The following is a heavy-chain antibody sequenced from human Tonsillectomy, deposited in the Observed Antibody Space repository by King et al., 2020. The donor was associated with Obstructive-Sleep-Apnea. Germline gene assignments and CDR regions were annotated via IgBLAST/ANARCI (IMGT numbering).Heavy chain of an antibody. CDR2: ISWDSGNI. CDR1: GFTFDDYA. V-gene: IGHV3-9*01. CDR3: AKGPYGDYVRLYFDY. J-gene: IGHJ4*02. Sequence: VQLVESGGGLVQPGRSLRLSCAASGFTFDDYAMHWVRQAPGKGLEWVSSISWDSGNIAYAYSVKGRFTISRDNAKNSLYLQMNSLSSEDTALYYCAKGPYGDYVRLYFDYWGQGTLVTVSS. D-gene: IGHD4-17*01.